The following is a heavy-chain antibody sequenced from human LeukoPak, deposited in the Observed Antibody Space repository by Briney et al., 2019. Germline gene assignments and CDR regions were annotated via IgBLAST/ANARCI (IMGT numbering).Heavy chain of an antibody. CDR2: IIPIFGTA. CDR3: ARGRIAAEFDY. CDR1: GGTFISYA. D-gene: IGHD6-13*01. Sequence: GASVKVSCKASGGTFISYAISWVRQAPGQGLEWMGGIIPIFGTANYAQKFQGRVTITADESTSTAYMELSSLRSEDTAVYYCARGRIAAEFDYWGQGTLVSVSS. J-gene: IGHJ4*02. V-gene: IGHV1-69*13.